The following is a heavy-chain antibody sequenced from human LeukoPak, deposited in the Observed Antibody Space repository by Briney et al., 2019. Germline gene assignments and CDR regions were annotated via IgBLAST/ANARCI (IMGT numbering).Heavy chain of an antibody. CDR2: INPRGGNA. Sequence: GASVKVSCTASGYIFNNYDLNWVRQAPGQGLEWMGWINPRGGNAGSAQSFQGRTTMTRDISITTAYMELTSLRSDDTAIYYCARVAMVRGVVSYKFGMDVWGQGTTVIVSS. V-gene: IGHV1-8*01. J-gene: IGHJ6*02. CDR1: GYIFNNYD. D-gene: IGHD3-10*01. CDR3: ARVAMVRGVVSYKFGMDV.